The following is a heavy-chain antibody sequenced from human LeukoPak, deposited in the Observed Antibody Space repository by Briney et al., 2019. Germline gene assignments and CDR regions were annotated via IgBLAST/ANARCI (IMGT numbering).Heavy chain of an antibody. CDR1: GFTFGSYT. Sequence: GGSLRLSCAPSGFTFGSYTMNWARQAPGTGLEWVSYTSSSTTTTYYADSVKGRFTISRANAKNSLYLQMNSLRDEDTAVYYCARGGDYGDYWGQGTLVTVSS. CDR2: TSSSTTTT. V-gene: IGHV3-48*02. J-gene: IGHJ4*02. CDR3: ARGGDYGDY.